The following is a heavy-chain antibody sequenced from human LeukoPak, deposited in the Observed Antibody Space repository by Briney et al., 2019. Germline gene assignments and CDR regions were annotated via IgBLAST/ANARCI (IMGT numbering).Heavy chain of an antibody. CDR2: INPNSGGT. CDR1: GYTFTCYY. D-gene: IGHD1-26*01. CDR3: ARVGATFYYYYMDV. V-gene: IGHV1-2*02. Sequence: GASVKVSCKASGYTFTCYYMHWVRQAPGQGLEWMGWINPNSGGTNYAQKFQGRVTMTRDTSISTAYMELSRLRSDDTAVYYCARVGATFYYYYMDVWGKGTTVTVSS. J-gene: IGHJ6*03.